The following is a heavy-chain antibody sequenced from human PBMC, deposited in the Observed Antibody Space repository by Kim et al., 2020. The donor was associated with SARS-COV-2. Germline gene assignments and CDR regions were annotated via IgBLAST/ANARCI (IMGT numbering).Heavy chain of an antibody. CDR3: ARIGDDSPLFDY. J-gene: IGHJ4*02. Sequence: NYAQKLQGRVTMTTDTSTSTAYMELRSLRSDDTAVYYCARIGDDSPLFDYWGQGTLVTVSS. V-gene: IGHV1-18*01. D-gene: IGHD3-16*01.